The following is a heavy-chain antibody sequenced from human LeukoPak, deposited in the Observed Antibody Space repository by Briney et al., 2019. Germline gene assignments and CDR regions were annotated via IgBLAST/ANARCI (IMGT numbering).Heavy chain of an antibody. CDR2: MNPNSGNT. CDR3: ARAQDSSPHLNWFDP. CDR1: GYTFTSYD. J-gene: IGHJ5*02. Sequence: ASVKVSCEASGYTFTSYDINWVRQATGQGLEWMGWMNPNSGNTGYAQKFQGRVTMTRNTSISTAYMELSSLRSEDTAVYYCARAQDSSPHLNWFDPWGQGTLVTVSS. V-gene: IGHV1-8*01. D-gene: IGHD6-13*01.